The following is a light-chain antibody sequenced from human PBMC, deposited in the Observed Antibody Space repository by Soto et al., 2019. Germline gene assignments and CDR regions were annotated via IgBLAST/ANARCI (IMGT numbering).Light chain of an antibody. Sequence: EIVLTQSPGTLSLSPGERATLSCRASQTLSNSFIAWYQQTPGQAPRLLLYGASSRATGIPDRFSGSGSGTDFTLSISRLEPEDFGVYYCQQYGSSPRLAFGGGTKVDIK. J-gene: IGKJ4*01. CDR3: QQYGSSPRLA. CDR1: QTLSNSF. CDR2: GAS. V-gene: IGKV3-20*01.